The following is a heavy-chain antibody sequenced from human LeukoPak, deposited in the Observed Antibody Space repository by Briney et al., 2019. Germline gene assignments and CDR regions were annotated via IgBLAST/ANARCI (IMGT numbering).Heavy chain of an antibody. V-gene: IGHV4-39*01. D-gene: IGHD5-12*01. CDR3: ARSPNSGYDPFDY. CDR1: GGSISSNFYY. Sequence: SETLSLTCTVSGGSISSNFYYWGWIRQPPGKGLEWIGSIYYSGSTYYNPSLKSRVTISVDTSKNQFSLKLSSVTAADTAVYYCARSPNSGYDPFDYWGQGTLVTVSS. CDR2: IYYSGST. J-gene: IGHJ4*02.